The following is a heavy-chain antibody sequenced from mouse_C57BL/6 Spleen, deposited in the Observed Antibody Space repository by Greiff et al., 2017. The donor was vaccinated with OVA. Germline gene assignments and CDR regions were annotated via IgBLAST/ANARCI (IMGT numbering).Heavy chain of an antibody. CDR2: IYPGSGNT. CDR1: GYTFTDYY. Sequence: QVQLKESGAELVRPGASVKLSCKASGYTFTDYYINWVKQRPGQGLEWIARIYPGSGNTYYNEKFKGKATLTAEKSSSTAYMQLSSLTSEDSAVYFCARGARDFDYWGQGTTLTVSS. CDR3: ARGARDFDY. J-gene: IGHJ2*01. V-gene: IGHV1-76*01.